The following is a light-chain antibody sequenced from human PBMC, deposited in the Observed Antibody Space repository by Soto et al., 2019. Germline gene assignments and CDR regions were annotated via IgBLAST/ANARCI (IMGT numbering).Light chain of an antibody. CDR1: QTVSSK. CDR3: QQYYNWPPIT. Sequence: EIVMTQSPATLSVSPGERATLSCRASQTVSSKLAWYQQKPGQGPRLLMYGASTRATGIPARFSGSGSGTEFTLTISSLQSEDFAVYYCQQYYNWPPITFGQGTRLE. J-gene: IGKJ5*01. CDR2: GAS. V-gene: IGKV3-15*01.